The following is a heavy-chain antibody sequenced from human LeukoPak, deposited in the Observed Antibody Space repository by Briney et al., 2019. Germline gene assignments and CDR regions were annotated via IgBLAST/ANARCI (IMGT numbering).Heavy chain of an antibody. CDR1: GFTFRSYA. CDR3: AKDYKSGYVPGAFDI. V-gene: IGHV3-23*01. D-gene: IGHD5-12*01. J-gene: IGHJ3*02. CDR2: ISGSGGST. Sequence: PGRSLRLSCAASGFTFRSYAMSWVRQAPGKGLEWVSAISGSGGSTYYADSVKGRFTISRDNSKNTLYLQMNSLRAEDTAVYYCAKDYKSGYVPGAFDIWGQGTMVTVSS.